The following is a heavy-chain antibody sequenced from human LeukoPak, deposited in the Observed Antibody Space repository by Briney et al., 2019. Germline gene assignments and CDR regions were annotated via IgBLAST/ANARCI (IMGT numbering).Heavy chain of an antibody. CDR3: ARSPSPYSSGWYFDY. CDR1: GDSVSINSAA. J-gene: IGHJ4*02. D-gene: IGHD6-19*01. V-gene: IGHV6-1*01. CDR2: AYQRSKWYN. Sequence: SQTLSLTCAISGDSVSINSAAWNWIRQSPSRGLEWLGRAYQRSKWYNDYAVSVKSRITINPDISKNQFSLQLNSVTPEDTAVYYCARSPSPYSSGWYFDYWGQGTLVTVSS.